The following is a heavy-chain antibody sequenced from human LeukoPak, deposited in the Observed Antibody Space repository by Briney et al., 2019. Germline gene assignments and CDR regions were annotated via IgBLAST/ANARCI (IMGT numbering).Heavy chain of an antibody. J-gene: IGHJ4*02. CDR3: ARSPVKVDY. V-gene: IGHV3-7*01. CDR1: GFTFSSYW. D-gene: IGHD3-16*02. Sequence: PGGSLRLSCAASGFTFSSYWISWVRQAPGKGLEWVANIKQDGSEKYYVDSVKGRFTISRDNAKNSLYLQMNSLRAEDTAVYYCARSPVKVDYWGQGTLVTVSS. CDR2: IKQDGSEK.